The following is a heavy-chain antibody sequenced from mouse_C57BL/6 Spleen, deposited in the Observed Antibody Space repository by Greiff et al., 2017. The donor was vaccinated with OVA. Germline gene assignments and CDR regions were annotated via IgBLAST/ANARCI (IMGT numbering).Heavy chain of an antibody. Sequence: QVQLQQSGPELVKPGASVKISCKASGYAFSSSWMNWVKQRPGKGLEWIGRLYPGDGDTNYNGKFKGKATLTADKSSSTAYMQLSSLTSEDSAVYFCAPYGNLDYWGQGTTLTVSS. CDR2: LYPGDGDT. J-gene: IGHJ2*01. CDR1: GYAFSSSW. V-gene: IGHV1-82*01. CDR3: APYGNLDY. D-gene: IGHD2-1*01.